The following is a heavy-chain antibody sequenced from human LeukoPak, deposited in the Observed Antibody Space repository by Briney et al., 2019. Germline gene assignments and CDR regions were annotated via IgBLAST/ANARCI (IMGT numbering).Heavy chain of an antibody. Sequence: GGSLRLSCAASGFTFSSYAMSWVRQAPGEGLEWVSAISGSGGSTYYADSVKGRFTISRDNSKNTLYLQMNSLRAEDTAVYYCAKDLLPSDYYDSSGYYSLSSGSSSIDYWGQGTLVTVSS. CDR3: AKDLLPSDYYDSSGYYSLSSGSSSIDY. J-gene: IGHJ4*02. CDR1: GFTFSSYA. D-gene: IGHD3-22*01. V-gene: IGHV3-23*01. CDR2: ISGSGGST.